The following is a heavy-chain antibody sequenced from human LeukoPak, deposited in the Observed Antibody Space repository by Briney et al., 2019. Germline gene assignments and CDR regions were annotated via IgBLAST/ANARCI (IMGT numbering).Heavy chain of an antibody. CDR2: IRSTANGYAT. CDR3: ARVSAIVGATWGFDP. CDR1: GFTFSGSA. V-gene: IGHV3-73*01. Sequence: PGGSLRLSCAASGFTFSGSALHWVRQASGKGLEWVGRIRSTANGYATAYAASVKGRFTISRDDSKNTAYLQMNSLRAEDTAVYYCARVSAIVGATWGFDPWGQGTLVTVSS. D-gene: IGHD1-26*01. J-gene: IGHJ5*02.